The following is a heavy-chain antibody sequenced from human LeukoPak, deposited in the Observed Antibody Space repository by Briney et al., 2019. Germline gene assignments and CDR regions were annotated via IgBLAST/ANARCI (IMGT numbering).Heavy chain of an antibody. V-gene: IGHV6-1*01. CDR2: TYYRSKWYN. CDR1: GDSVSSNSAA. J-gene: IGHJ4*02. Sequence: SQTLSLTCAIPGDSVSSNSAAWNWIRQSPSRGLEWLGRTYYRSKWYNDYAVSVKSRITINPDTSKNQFSLQLNSVTPEDTAVYYCARAHIQGYSSGRPFDYWGQGTLVTVSS. CDR3: ARAHIQGYSSGRPFDY. D-gene: IGHD6-19*01.